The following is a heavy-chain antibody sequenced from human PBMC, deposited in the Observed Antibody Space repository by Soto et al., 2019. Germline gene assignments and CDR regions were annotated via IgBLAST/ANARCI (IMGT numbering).Heavy chain of an antibody. V-gene: IGHV4-30-4*01. CDR1: GGSISSGDYY. D-gene: IGHD1-1*01. J-gene: IGHJ5*02. Sequence: SEALSLTCAVSGGSISSGDYYWRLILQRPLKGLEWIGYIYYSGSTYYNPSLKSRVTISVDTSKNQFSLKLSSVTAADTAVYYCARDRGNWTPRPGWFDPWGQGTLVTVSS. CDR2: IYYSGST. CDR3: ARDRGNWTPRPGWFDP.